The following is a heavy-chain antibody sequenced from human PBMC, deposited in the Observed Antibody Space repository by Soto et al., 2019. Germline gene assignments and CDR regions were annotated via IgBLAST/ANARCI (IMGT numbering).Heavy chain of an antibody. D-gene: IGHD3-22*01. CDR3: ARDYDVDPDQHYYDSSVGAFDI. V-gene: IGHV3-33*01. CDR1: GFTFSSYG. CDR2: IWYDGSNK. Sequence: PGGSLRLSCGASGFTFSSYGMHWVRQAPGKGLEWVAVIWYDGSNKYYADSVKGRFTISRDNSKNTLYLQMNSLRAEDTAVYYCARDYDVDPDQHYYDSSVGAFDIWGQRTMVTVSS. J-gene: IGHJ3*02.